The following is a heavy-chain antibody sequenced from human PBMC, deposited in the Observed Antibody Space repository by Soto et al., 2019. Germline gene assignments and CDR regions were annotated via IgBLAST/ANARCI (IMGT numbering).Heavy chain of an antibody. J-gene: IGHJ4*02. CDR2: IMSKTDGGTT. V-gene: IGHV3-15*01. CDR1: GFTFSKAW. D-gene: IGHD1-26*01. Sequence: GGSLRLSCATSGFTFSKAWVGWVRQAPGKGLVRVGRIMSKTDGGTTDYAAPVQGRFTISRDDSKSTLYLQMNSLKTEDTAFYYCTTDSGMSPYSFDYWGQGTLVPISS. CDR3: TTDSGMSPYSFDY.